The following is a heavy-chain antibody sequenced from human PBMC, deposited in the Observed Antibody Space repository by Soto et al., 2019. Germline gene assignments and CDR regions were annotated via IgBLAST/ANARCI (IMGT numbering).Heavy chain of an antibody. CDR3: ARHCRSTSCYRHGMDF. D-gene: IGHD2-2*01. V-gene: IGHV5-10-1*01. CDR2: IDPSDSYT. Sequence: GESLKISCKGSGYSFTSYWICWVRQMPGKGLEWMGRIDPSDSYTNYSPSFQGHVTISADKSISTAYLQWSSLKASDTAMYYCARHCRSTSCYRHGMDFWGQGTTGTGSS. CDR1: GYSFTSYW. J-gene: IGHJ6*02.